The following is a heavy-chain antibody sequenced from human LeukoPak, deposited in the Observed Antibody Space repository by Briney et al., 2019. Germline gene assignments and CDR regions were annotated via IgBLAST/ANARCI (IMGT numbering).Heavy chain of an antibody. CDR1: GDALSGYY. CDR2: INHSGIP. V-gene: IGHV4-34*01. D-gene: IGHD2/OR15-2a*01. J-gene: IGHJ4*02. CDR3: AKGPLLWD. Sequence: SETLSLTCAVYGDALSGYYWSWIRQAPGKGLDWIGEINHSGIPRYNPSLKSRVTISLDTSRNQFSLNLTSVTAADTAVYYCAKGPLLWDWGQGTLVTVSS.